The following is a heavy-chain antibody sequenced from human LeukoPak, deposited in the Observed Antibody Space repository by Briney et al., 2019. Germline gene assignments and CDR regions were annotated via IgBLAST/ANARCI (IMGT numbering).Heavy chain of an antibody. CDR1: VFTFSRYW. D-gene: IGHD3-10*02. CDR3: AELGITMIGGV. Sequence: GGSLRLSCAASVFTFSRYWMSWVRQAPGKGLERVANIKQEGGENYYVDSLRGRCTISRDNAKNTLYLQMNSRRAEDTAVYYCAELGITMIGGVWGKGTTVTISS. V-gene: IGHV3-7*01. J-gene: IGHJ6*04. CDR2: IKQEGGEN.